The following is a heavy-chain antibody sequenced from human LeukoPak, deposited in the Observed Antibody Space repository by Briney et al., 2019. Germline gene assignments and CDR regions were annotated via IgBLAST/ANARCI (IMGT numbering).Heavy chain of an antibody. CDR3: ARMGYGPSDY. CDR2: INHSGST. CDR1: GGSFSGYY. Sequence: SETLSLTCAVYGGSFSGYYWSWIRQPPGKGLEWIGEINHSGSTNYNPSLKSRVTISVDTSENQFSLKLSSVTAADTAVYYCARMGYGPSDYWGQGTLVTVSS. V-gene: IGHV4-34*01. J-gene: IGHJ4*02. D-gene: IGHD5-18*01.